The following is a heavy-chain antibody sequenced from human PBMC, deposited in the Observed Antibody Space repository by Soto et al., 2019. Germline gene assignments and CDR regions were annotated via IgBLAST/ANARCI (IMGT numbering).Heavy chain of an antibody. CDR3: AKGGPYYYDSTGYYDY. D-gene: IGHD3-22*01. Sequence: GGSLRLSCAASGFTFSNYGMHWVRQAPGKGLEWVSAISGSGTNTYYADSVKGRFTISRDNSKNKLYLQMNSRKAEDTALYYCAKGGPYYYDSTGYYDYWGQGTLVTVSS. CDR2: ISGSGTNT. J-gene: IGHJ4*02. V-gene: IGHV3-23*01. CDR1: GFTFSNYG.